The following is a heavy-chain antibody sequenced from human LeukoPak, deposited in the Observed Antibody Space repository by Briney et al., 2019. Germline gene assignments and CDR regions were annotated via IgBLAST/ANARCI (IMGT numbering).Heavy chain of an antibody. J-gene: IGHJ3*02. V-gene: IGHV3-30*02. D-gene: IGHD3-9*01. Sequence: GGSLRLSCAVSGFTFSDYYMSWIRQAPGKGLERVAFIRYDGSNKYYADSVKGRFTISRDNSKNTLYLQMNSLRAEDTAVYYCAARRYFDWLPDAFDIWGQGTMVTVSS. CDR2: IRYDGSNK. CDR1: GFTFSDYY. CDR3: AARRYFDWLPDAFDI.